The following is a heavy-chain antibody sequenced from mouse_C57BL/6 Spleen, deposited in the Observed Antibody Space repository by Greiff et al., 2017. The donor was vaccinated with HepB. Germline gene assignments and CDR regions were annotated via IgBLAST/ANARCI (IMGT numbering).Heavy chain of an antibody. V-gene: IGHV1-39*01. D-gene: IGHD1-1*01. CDR2: INPNYGTT. Sequence: EVQLQQSGPELVKPRASVKISYKASGYSFPDYNMNWVNQSNGKSLEWIGVINPNYGTTSYNQNFKGKATLTVDQSSSTAYMKLNSLTSEDSAVYYCAIRVYYAMDYWCHGTSATVSS. CDR1: GYSFPDYN. CDR3: AIRVYYAMDY. J-gene: IGHJ4*01.